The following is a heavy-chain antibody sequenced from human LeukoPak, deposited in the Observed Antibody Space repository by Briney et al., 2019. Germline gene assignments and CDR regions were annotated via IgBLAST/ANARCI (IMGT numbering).Heavy chain of an antibody. D-gene: IGHD6-19*01. V-gene: IGHV1-2*02. CDR1: GYTFTGYY. Sequence: ASVKVSCKASGYTFTGYYVHWVRQAPGQGLEWMGWINPYSGDTNYAQKFQGRVTMTRDTSISTAYMELSRLRSDDTAVYYCARVFRGVAGQYYFDYWGQGTLVTVSS. J-gene: IGHJ4*02. CDR2: INPYSGDT. CDR3: ARVFRGVAGQYYFDY.